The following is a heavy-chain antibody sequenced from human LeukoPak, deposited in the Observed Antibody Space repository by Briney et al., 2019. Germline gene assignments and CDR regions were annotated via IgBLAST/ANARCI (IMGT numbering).Heavy chain of an antibody. V-gene: IGHV5-51*01. CDR3: ARQGGESSSKNWFDP. CDR2: IYPGDSDT. CDR1: GYSFTSYW. J-gene: IGHJ5*02. D-gene: IGHD6-13*01. Sequence: GESLKISCKGSGYSFTSYWIGWVRQMPGKGLEWMGIIYPGDSDTRYSPSFQGQVTVSADKSISTAYLQWSSLKASDTAMYYCARQGGESSSKNWFDPWGQGTLVTVSS.